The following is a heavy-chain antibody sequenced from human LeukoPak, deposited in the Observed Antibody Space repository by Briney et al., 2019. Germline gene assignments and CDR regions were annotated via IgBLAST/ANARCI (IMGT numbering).Heavy chain of an antibody. CDR2: ISAYNGNT. J-gene: IGHJ5*02. V-gene: IGHV1-18*04. CDR3: ARAGSSSWYWFDP. D-gene: IGHD6-13*01. Sequence: ASVKVSCKASGYTFTSYYMHWVRQAPGQGLEWMGWISAYNGNTNYAQKLQGRVTMTRDTSTSTVYMELSSLRSEDTAVYYCARAGSSSWYWFDPWGQGTLVTVSS. CDR1: GYTFTSYY.